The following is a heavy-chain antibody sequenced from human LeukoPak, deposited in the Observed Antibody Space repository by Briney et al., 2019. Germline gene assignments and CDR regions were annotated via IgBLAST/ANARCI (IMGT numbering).Heavy chain of an antibody. CDR3: ARDLSGWPNWFDP. Sequence: QPSETLSLTCTVSGGSISSYYWSWIRQPPGKGLGWIGYMYHSGSTNYNPSLKSRVTISVDTSKNQFSLKLSSVTATDTAVYYCARDLSGWPNWFDPWGQGTLVTVSS. CDR1: GGSISSYY. CDR2: MYHSGST. V-gene: IGHV4-59*01. J-gene: IGHJ5*02. D-gene: IGHD6-19*01.